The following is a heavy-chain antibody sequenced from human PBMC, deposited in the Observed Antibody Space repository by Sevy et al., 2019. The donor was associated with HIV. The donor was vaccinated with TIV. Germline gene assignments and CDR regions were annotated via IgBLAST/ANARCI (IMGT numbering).Heavy chain of an antibody. Sequence: GGSLRLSCAASGFTYSDYYMSWIRQAPGWGLEWISYISSRGSTIYYADSVKGRFTISRDNAKNSLFLQMNSLRAEDTAVYYCAREGSLRYFDLWGRGTLVTVSS. CDR1: GFTYSDYY. V-gene: IGHV3-11*01. J-gene: IGHJ2*01. D-gene: IGHD3-10*01. CDR3: AREGSLRYFDL. CDR2: ISSRGSTI.